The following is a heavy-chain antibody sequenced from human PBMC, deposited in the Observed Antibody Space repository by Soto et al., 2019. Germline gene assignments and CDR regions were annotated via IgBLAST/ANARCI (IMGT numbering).Heavy chain of an antibody. J-gene: IGHJ4*02. V-gene: IGHV4-31*03. CDR3: ARQDSTQKDYFDY. Sequence: SETLSLTCTVSGGSISSGGYYWSWIRQHPGKGLEWIGYIYYSGSTYYNPSLKSRVTISVDTSKNQFSLKLSSVTAADTAVYYCARQDSTQKDYFDYWGQGTLVTVSS. CDR2: IYYSGST. D-gene: IGHD2-2*01. CDR1: GGSISSGGYY.